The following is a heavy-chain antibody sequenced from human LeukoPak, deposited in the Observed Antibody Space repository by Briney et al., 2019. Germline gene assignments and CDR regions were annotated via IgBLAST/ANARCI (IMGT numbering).Heavy chain of an antibody. J-gene: IGHJ4*02. CDR1: GGSFSGYY. D-gene: IGHD3-16*01. CDR2: INHSGST. Sequence: KSSETLSLTCAVYGGSFSGYYWSWIRQPPGKGLEWIGEINHSGSTNYNPSLKSRVTISVDTSKNQFSLKLSSVTAADTAVYYCARSPEYGGNYFDYWGQGTLVTVSS. V-gene: IGHV4-34*01. CDR3: ARSPEYGGNYFDY.